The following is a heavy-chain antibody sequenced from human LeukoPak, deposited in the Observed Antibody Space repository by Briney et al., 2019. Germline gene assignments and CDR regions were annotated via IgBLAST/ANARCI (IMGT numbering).Heavy chain of an antibody. J-gene: IGHJ5*02. CDR2: IYTSGST. Sequence: SETLSLTCAVSGGSISSSNWWSWVRQPPGKGLEWIGRIYTSGSTNYNPSLKSRVTMSVDTSKNQFSLKLSSVTAADTAVYYCARGWFGAPNWFDPWGQGTLVTVSS. V-gene: IGHV4-4*02. D-gene: IGHD3-10*01. CDR3: ARGWFGAPNWFDP. CDR1: GGSISSSNW.